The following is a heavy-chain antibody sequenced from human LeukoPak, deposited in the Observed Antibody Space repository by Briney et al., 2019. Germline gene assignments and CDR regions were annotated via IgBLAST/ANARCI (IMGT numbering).Heavy chain of an antibody. Sequence: GGSLRLSCAASGFTFSSYGMHWVRQAPGKGLEWVSLIYSGGGTYYADSVKGRFTISRDNAKNSLYLQMNSLRAEDTAVYYCARSGRGGAFDIWGQGTMVTVSS. V-gene: IGHV3-NL1*01. CDR2: IYSGGGT. J-gene: IGHJ3*02. CDR1: GFTFSSYG. D-gene: IGHD1-26*01. CDR3: ARSGRGGAFDI.